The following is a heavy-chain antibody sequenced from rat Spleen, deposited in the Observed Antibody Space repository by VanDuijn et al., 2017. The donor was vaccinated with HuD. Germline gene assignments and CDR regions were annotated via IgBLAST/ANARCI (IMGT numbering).Heavy chain of an antibody. Sequence: EVQLVESGGGLVQPGRSLKLSCTASGFTFSNHWMTWIRQAPKQGLEWVASISPTGGSTHYRDSVKGRFTISRDNAESTLYLQMDSLRSEDTATYYCATAPAVGGYWGQGVMVTVSS. D-gene: IGHD1-1*01. CDR1: GFTFSNHW. V-gene: IGHV5-19*01. CDR3: ATAPAVGGY. J-gene: IGHJ2*01. CDR2: ISPTGGST.